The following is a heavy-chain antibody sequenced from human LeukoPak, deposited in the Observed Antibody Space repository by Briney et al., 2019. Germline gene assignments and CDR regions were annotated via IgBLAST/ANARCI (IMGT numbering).Heavy chain of an antibody. CDR3: ATYGLGTYHLED. Sequence: GGPLRLSCAASGVTFSSYWMHWVRQAPGKGLVWVSRINNDGSSAYYADSVKGRFTISRDNAKNTLYLQMASLRAEDTAVYYCATYGLGTYHLEDWGQGTLVTASS. J-gene: IGHJ4*02. V-gene: IGHV3-74*01. D-gene: IGHD3-10*01. CDR1: GVTFSSYW. CDR2: INNDGSSA.